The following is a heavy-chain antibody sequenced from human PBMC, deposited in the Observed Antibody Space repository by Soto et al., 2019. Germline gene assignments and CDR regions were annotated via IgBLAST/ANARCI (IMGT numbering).Heavy chain of an antibody. CDR3: ARDPAIYSGKFDYGLDV. V-gene: IGHV3-48*03. J-gene: IGHJ6*02. CDR2: IGNRGRTI. Sequence: GGSLRLSCAASGFTFSNYEMNWVRQAPGKGLEWVSYIGNRGRTIYYADSVKGRFTISRDNAKNSLYLQMNSLRAEDTAVYYCARDPAIYSGKFDYGLDVWGQGTTVTV. D-gene: IGHD4-4*01. CDR1: GFTFSNYE.